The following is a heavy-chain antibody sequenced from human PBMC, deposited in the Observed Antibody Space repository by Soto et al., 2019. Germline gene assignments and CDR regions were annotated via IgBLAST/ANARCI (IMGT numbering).Heavy chain of an antibody. V-gene: IGHV3-23*01. D-gene: IGHD2-15*01. Sequence: EVQLLESGGGLVQPGGSLRLSCATSGFTFSGYAMSWVRQAPGKGLEWVSAINPSAGSTYYADSVKGRFTISRDNSRNTLYLQMNSLSAEDSAIYYCVKLSSGAISGFSYYGGQGTLFTVSS. J-gene: IGHJ4*02. CDR1: GFTFSGYA. CDR3: VKLSSGAISGFSYY. CDR2: INPSAGST.